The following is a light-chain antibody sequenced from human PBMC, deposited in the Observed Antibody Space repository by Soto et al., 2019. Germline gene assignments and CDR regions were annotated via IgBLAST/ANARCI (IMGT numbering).Light chain of an antibody. J-gene: IGLJ1*01. CDR2: GVT. CDR3: SSYPSASTLLYL. V-gene: IGLV2-14*01. CDR1: SSDVGGYNY. Sequence: QSALTQPASVSGSPGQSITISCTGTSSDVGGYNYVSWYQQHPGIAPKLLIYGVTNRPSGVSTRFSGSKSGNTASLTISGLQAEDEADYHCSSYPSASTLLYLFGTGTKVTV.